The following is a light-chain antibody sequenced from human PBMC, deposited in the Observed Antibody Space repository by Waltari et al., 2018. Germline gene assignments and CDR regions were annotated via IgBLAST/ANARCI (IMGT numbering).Light chain of an antibody. CDR3: HQYDKWPQT. V-gene: IGKV3-15*01. CDR2: EAS. Sequence: EVLMTPSPATLYVSPGERVTLSCRASESIGSNLGWYQQRPGQAPRLLIFEASNRATGIPARFSASGSGTEFALAISDLQSEDFAVYYCHQYDKWPQTFGPGTKV. CDR1: ESIGSN. J-gene: IGKJ1*01.